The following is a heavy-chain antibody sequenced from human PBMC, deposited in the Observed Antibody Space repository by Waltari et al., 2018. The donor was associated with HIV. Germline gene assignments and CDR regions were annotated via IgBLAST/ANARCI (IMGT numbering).Heavy chain of an antibody. CDR3: AARGFSR. CDR2: ISDSGRST. CDR1: GFRFSEYA. V-gene: IGHV3-23*01. Sequence: VPLLESGGGLVQPGGSLRLPCEASGFRFSEYAMSWVRQAPGKGPGWIAGISDSGRSTYYTDSVRGRFTISRDGSKSTVYLQMNGLRVDDTAVYYCAARGFSRWGRGTLVTVSS. J-gene: IGHJ2*01. D-gene: IGHD6-25*01.